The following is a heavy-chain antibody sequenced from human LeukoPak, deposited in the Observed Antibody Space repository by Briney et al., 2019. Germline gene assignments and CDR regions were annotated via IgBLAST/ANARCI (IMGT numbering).Heavy chain of an antibody. V-gene: IGHV4-4*07. CDR3: AQHYYDSSGFDS. D-gene: IGHD3-22*01. CDR1: GGTISSYY. CDR2: IHSRGNI. J-gene: IGHJ4*02. Sequence: PSETLSLTCTVSGGTISSYYWSWIRQPAGKGLEWIGLIHSRGNINYNPSLKSRVTMSVDTSKNQVSLKLNSVTAADTAVYFCAQHYYDSSGFDSWGQGTLVTVSS.